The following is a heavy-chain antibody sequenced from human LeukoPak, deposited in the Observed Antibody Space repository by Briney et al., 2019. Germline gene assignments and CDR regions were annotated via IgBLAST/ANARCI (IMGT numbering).Heavy chain of an antibody. CDR2: ISSSSSYI. Sequence: GGSLRLSCAASGFTFSSYSMNWVRQAPGKGLEWVSSISSSSSYIYYADSVKGRFTISRDNAKNSPYLQMNSLRAEDTAVYYCARDLGRVVVPAAVQIDYWGQGTLVTVSS. CDR3: ARDLGRVVVPAAVQIDY. J-gene: IGHJ4*02. D-gene: IGHD2-2*01. CDR1: GFTFSSYS. V-gene: IGHV3-21*01.